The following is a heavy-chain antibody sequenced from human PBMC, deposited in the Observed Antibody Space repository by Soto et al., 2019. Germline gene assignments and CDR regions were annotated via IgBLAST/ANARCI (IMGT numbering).Heavy chain of an antibody. CDR2: IKYDGSEK. CDR3: GRGHYGLDV. CDR1: EFTLSQHW. V-gene: IGHV3-7*04. J-gene: IGHJ6*02. Sequence: EEQLVESGGGLAQPGGSLRVSCAASEFTLSQHWMTWVRQAPGKGLEWVANIKYDGSEKYYEDSVKGRFTVSRDNAKNTLYLQMTSLRAEDTAVYFCGRGHYGLDVWGQGTTVTVSS.